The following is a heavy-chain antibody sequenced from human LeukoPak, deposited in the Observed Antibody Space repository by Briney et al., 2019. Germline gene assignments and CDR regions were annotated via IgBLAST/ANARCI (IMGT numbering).Heavy chain of an antibody. CDR2: IRYDGNNK. V-gene: IGHV3-30*02. CDR1: GFTFSSYT. Sequence: GGSLRLSCAASGFTFSSYTMTWVRQAPGKGLEWVAFIRYDGNNKYYADSVKGRFTISRDNSKNTLYLQMNSLRTEDTAVYYCAKETDSSGPFDYWGQGTLVTVSS. CDR3: AKETDSSGPFDY. D-gene: IGHD3-22*01. J-gene: IGHJ4*02.